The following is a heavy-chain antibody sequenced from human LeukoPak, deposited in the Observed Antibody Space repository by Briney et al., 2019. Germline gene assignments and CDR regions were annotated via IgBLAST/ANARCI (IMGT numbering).Heavy chain of an antibody. CDR2: ISYDGSNK. CDR1: GFTFGSYA. J-gene: IGHJ4*02. CDR3: ARTPQRITMVRGLSNYFDY. Sequence: TGGSLRLSCAASGFTFGSYAMHWVRQAPGKGLEWVAVISYDGSNKYYADSVKGRFTISRDNSKNTLYLQMNSLRAEDTAVYYCARTPQRITMVRGLSNYFDYWGQGTLVTVSS. D-gene: IGHD3-10*01. V-gene: IGHV3-30*04.